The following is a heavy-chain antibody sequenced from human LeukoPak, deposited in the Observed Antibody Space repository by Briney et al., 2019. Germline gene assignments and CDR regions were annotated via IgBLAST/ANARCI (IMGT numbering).Heavy chain of an antibody. CDR1: GFTFSSYA. J-gene: IGHJ4*02. V-gene: IGHV3-23*01. D-gene: IGHD6-19*01. Sequence: GGSLRLSCAASGFTFSSYAMSWVRQAPGKGLEWVSAISGSGGSTYYADSVKGRFTVSRDNSKNTLYLQMNSLRAEDTAVYYCAKDFRGAVAAYWGQGTLVTVSS. CDR3: AKDFRGAVAAY. CDR2: ISGSGGST.